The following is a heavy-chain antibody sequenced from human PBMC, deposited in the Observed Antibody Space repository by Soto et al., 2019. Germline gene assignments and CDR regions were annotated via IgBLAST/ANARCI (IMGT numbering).Heavy chain of an antibody. J-gene: IGHJ4*02. CDR1: GYTFTSYA. V-gene: IGHV1-3*01. D-gene: IGHD6-19*01. CDR2: INAGNGNT. Sequence: ASGKVSCKASGYTFTSYAMHWVRQAPGQRLEWMGWINAGNGNTKYSQKFQGRVTITRDTSASTAYMELSSLRSEDTAVYYCARGRAVAGAIFDYWGQGTLVTVSS. CDR3: ARGRAVAGAIFDY.